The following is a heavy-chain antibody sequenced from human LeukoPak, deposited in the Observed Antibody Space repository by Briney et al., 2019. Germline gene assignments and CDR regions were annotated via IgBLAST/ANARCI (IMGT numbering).Heavy chain of an antibody. CDR3: ARTPIYYFDNSGYYN. CDR1: GYSISSGYS. D-gene: IGHD3-22*01. CDR2: IYSSGST. V-gene: IGHV4-4*07. J-gene: IGHJ4*02. Sequence: SETLSLTCTVSGYSISSGYSWSWIRQPAGKGLEWIGLIYSSGSTSYNPSLKSRVTMSVDTSKKQFSLRLSSVTAADTAVYYCARTPIYYFDNSGYYNWGQGTLVTVSS.